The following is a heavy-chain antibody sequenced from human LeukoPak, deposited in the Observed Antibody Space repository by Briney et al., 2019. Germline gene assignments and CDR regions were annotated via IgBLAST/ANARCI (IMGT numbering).Heavy chain of an antibody. D-gene: IGHD1-1*01. CDR3: ANSKPMWNDAFDI. V-gene: IGHV6-1*01. CDR1: GDSVSSNSAA. J-gene: IGHJ3*02. CDR2: TYYRSKWYN. Sequence: SQTLSLTFAISGDSVSSNSAAWNWIRKSPSRGLEWLGRTYYRSKWYNDYAVSVKSRITINADTSKNQFSLQLNSVTPEDTAVYYCANSKPMWNDAFDIWGQGTMVTVSS.